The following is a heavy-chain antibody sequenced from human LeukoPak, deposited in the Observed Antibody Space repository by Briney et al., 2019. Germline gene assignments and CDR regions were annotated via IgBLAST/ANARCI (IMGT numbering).Heavy chain of an antibody. D-gene: IGHD2-2*01. Sequence: ASVKVSCKASGHTFTGYYMHWVRQAPGQGLEWMGWINPNSGGTNYAQKFQGRVTMTRDTSISTAYMELSRLRSDDTAVYYCARSGCSSTSCYDYFDYWGQGTLVTVSS. CDR2: INPNSGGT. CDR1: GHTFTGYY. V-gene: IGHV1-2*02. J-gene: IGHJ4*02. CDR3: ARSGCSSTSCYDYFDY.